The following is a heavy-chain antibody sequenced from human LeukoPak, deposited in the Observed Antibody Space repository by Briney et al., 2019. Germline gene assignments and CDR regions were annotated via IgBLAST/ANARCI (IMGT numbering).Heavy chain of an antibody. CDR2: IYYSGST. Sequence: SETLSLTCTVSGGSISSSSYFWDWIRQPLGMGLEWIGSIYYSGSTYYNPSLKSRVTISVDTSKSQFSLKLSSVTAADTAVYYCASISKLLPTPYYMDVWGKGTTVIVSS. D-gene: IGHD2-15*01. J-gene: IGHJ6*03. V-gene: IGHV4-39*01. CDR3: ASISKLLPTPYYMDV. CDR1: GGSISSSSYF.